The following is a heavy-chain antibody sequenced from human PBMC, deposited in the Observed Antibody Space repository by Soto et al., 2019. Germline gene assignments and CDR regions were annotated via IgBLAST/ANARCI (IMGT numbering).Heavy chain of an antibody. Sequence: GGSLRLSCAASRFPFSGYAMNWVRQAPGKGPEWVSHISVTGDTYYADSVKGRFTISRDNSKNTLFLQMNSLRAEDTAVYYCAKSLSMATSFDYWGQGTPVTVSS. CDR2: ISVTGDT. CDR3: AKSLSMATSFDY. D-gene: IGHD2-8*01. J-gene: IGHJ4*02. V-gene: IGHV3-23*01. CDR1: RFPFSGYA.